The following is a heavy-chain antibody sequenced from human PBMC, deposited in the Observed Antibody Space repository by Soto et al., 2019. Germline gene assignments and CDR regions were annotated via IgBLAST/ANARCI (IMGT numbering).Heavy chain of an antibody. D-gene: IGHD2-8*01. CDR2: ISSSSSYI. CDR1: GFTFSSYS. V-gene: IGHV3-21*01. Sequence: EVQLVESGGGLVKPGGSLRLSCAASGFTFSSYSMNWVRQAPGKGLEWVSSISSSSSYIYYADSVKGRFTISRDNAKNSLYLQMNSLRAGDTAVYYWARDCTNGVCYTPYYYGMDVWGQGTTVNVSS. J-gene: IGHJ6*02. CDR3: ARDCTNGVCYTPYYYGMDV.